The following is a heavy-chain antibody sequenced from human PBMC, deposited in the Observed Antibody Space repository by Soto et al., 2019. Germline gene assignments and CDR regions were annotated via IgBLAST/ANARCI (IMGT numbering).Heavy chain of an antibody. V-gene: IGHV1-8*01. CDR1: GYTFTTYE. Sequence: QVQLVQSGAEVKKPGASVKVSCKASGYTFTTYEINWVRQVPGHGHEWMGWMSPSSGNTGYVDQFRGRVTMTSNTAMTTAYMELSSLRSEDTAVYYCARVGGQLFGDHGMDVWGQGTTVTVSS. D-gene: IGHD3-10*01. CDR3: ARVGGQLFGDHGMDV. CDR2: MSPSSGNT. J-gene: IGHJ6*02.